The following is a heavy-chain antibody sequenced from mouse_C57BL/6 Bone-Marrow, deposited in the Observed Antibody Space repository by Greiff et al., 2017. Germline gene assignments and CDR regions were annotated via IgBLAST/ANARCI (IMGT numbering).Heavy chain of an antibody. CDR1: GFTFSDYY. J-gene: IGHJ3*01. Sequence: EVMLVESGGGLVQPGGSLKLSCAASGFTFSDYYMYWVRQTPEKRLEWVAYISNGGGSTYYPDTVKGRFTISRDNAKNTLYLQMSRLKSEDTAMYYCARHSYGSSYPFAYWGQGTLVTVSA. CDR2: ISNGGGST. V-gene: IGHV5-12*01. D-gene: IGHD1-1*01. CDR3: ARHSYGSSYPFAY.